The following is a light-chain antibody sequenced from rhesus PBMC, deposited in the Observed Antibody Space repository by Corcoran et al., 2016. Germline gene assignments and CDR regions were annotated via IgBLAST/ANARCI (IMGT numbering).Light chain of an antibody. CDR2: SVS. V-gene: IGKV2-73*01. J-gene: IGKJ3*01. CDR1: QSLLHSNGNTY. CDR3: MQAFQNPFT. Sequence: DIVMTQTPLSLPVTPGEPASISCRSSQSLLHSNGNTYLYWYLQKPGQPPRLLIYSVSNRFSGVPDRLSGRGSGTDFTLKISRVEAEDVGVYYCMQAFQNPFTFGPGTKLDIK.